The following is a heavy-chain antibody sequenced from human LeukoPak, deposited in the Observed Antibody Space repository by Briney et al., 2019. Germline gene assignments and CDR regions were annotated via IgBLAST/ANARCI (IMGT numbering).Heavy chain of an antibody. Sequence: GSLRLSSAASGFTFSNGWMSWVRQAPGKGLEWVGRIKRKTDGGTTDYAAPVKGRFTISRDDSKNTLYLQMNSLKTEDTAVYYCTAEQGRTSRRPLDYWGRGTLVTVS. CDR1: GFTFSNGW. V-gene: IGHV3-15*01. J-gene: IGHJ4*02. CDR2: IKRKTDGGTT. D-gene: IGHD2-2*01. CDR3: TAEQGRTSRRPLDY.